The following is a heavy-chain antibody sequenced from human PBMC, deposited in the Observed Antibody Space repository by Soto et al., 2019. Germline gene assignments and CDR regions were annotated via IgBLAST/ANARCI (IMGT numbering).Heavy chain of an antibody. Sequence: GGSLRLSCAASGFTFSSYGMHLVRQAPGKGLEWVAVISYDGSNKYYADSVKGRFTISRDNSKNTLYLQMNSLRAEDTAVYYCAKDIHGDPSPLDYWGQGTLVTVSS. J-gene: IGHJ4*02. V-gene: IGHV3-30*18. CDR2: ISYDGSNK. CDR1: GFTFSSYG. CDR3: AKDIHGDPSPLDY. D-gene: IGHD4-17*01.